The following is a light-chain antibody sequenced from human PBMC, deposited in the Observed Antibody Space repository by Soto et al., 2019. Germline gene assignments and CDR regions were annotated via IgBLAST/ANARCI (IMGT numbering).Light chain of an antibody. J-gene: IGKJ3*01. V-gene: IGKV1-33*01. CDR1: QDISNY. CDR3: QQYDNLPFT. CDR2: DAS. Sequence: DIQMTQSPSSLSASVGDRVTITCQASQDISNYLKWYQQKPGKAPKLLIYDASNLETGVPSRFSGSGSGTDFTFTISRLQPEDIATYYCQQYDNLPFTFGPGTKVDIK.